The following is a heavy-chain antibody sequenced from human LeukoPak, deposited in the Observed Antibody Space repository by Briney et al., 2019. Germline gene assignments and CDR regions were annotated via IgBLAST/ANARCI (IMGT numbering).Heavy chain of an antibody. D-gene: IGHD7-27*01. V-gene: IGHV3-30*02. Sequence: PGGSLRLSCAASGFSFRDYGMHWVRRTPGKGLEWVAFIRSDGRDKYYADSVKGRFTISRDTSTNTLYLQMNDLRTEDTAPYYCVKDEDWGIGSWGQGTPVTVSS. CDR1: GFSFRDYG. CDR3: VKDEDWGIGS. CDR2: IRSDGRDK. J-gene: IGHJ4*02.